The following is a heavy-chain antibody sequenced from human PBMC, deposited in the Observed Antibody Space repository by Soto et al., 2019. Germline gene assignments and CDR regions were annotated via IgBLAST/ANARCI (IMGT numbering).Heavy chain of an antibody. D-gene: IGHD3-10*01. Sequence: GGSLRLSCAASGFTFSSYSMNWVRQAPGKGLEWVSYISSSSSTIYYADSVKGRFTISRDNAKNSLYLQMNSLRDEDTAVYYCARDRSEFGELLDWFDPWGQGTLVTVSS. CDR1: GFTFSSYS. CDR2: ISSSSSTI. J-gene: IGHJ5*02. CDR3: ARDRSEFGELLDWFDP. V-gene: IGHV3-48*02.